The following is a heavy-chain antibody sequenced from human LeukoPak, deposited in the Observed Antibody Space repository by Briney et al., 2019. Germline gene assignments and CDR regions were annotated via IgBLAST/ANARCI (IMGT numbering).Heavy chain of an antibody. D-gene: IGHD7-27*01. CDR1: GFTFDDYA. Sequence: PGRSLRLSCVASGFTFDDYAMHWVRQAPGKGLEWVAGITWNSDRTRYADSVKGRFTISRDNAGNSLYLQMYSLRPDDMAFYYCAKSAGDSYYDHWGQGTLGTVSS. CDR2: ITWNSDRT. J-gene: IGHJ4*02. CDR3: AKSAGDSYYDH. V-gene: IGHV3-9*03.